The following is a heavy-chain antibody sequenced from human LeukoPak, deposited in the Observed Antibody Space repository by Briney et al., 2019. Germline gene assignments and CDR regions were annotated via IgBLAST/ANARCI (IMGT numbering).Heavy chain of an antibody. Sequence: PSETLSLTCTVSGGSISSGSYYWSWIRQPPGKGLEWIGYIYYSGSTNYNPSLKSRVTISVDTSKNQFSLKLSSVTAADTAVYYCARGGSGYYDRVFDIWGQGTMVTVSS. J-gene: IGHJ3*02. V-gene: IGHV4-61*01. CDR1: GGSISSGSYY. CDR3: ARGGSGYYDRVFDI. D-gene: IGHD3-22*01. CDR2: IYYSGST.